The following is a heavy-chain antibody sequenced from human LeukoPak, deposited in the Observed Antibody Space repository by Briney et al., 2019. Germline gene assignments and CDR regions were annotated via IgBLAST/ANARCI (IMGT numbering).Heavy chain of an antibody. V-gene: IGHV4-34*01. D-gene: IGHD2/OR15-2a*01. CDR1: GGSFSGYY. J-gene: IGHJ4*02. Sequence: SETLSLTCAVYGGSFSGYYWSWIRQPPGKGLEWIGEISHTGSTNYNPSLKGRVTISVDTSKNQFSLKLSSVTAAATAVYYCARGGNIDYWGQGTLVTVSS. CDR2: ISHTGST. CDR3: ARGGNIDY.